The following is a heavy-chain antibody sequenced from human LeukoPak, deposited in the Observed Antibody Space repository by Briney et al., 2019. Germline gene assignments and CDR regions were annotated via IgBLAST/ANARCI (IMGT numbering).Heavy chain of an antibody. J-gene: IGHJ3*02. V-gene: IGHV3-30*18. D-gene: IGHD2-2*01. CDR3: AKDRAYCSSTSCYDAFDI. CDR2: ISTDGSNK. CDR1: GFTFSNYG. Sequence: PGRSLRLSCTASGFTFSNYGLHWVRQAPGKGLEWVALISTDGSNKNYADFVKGRFTISRDNSKNTLYVQMNSLRAEDTAVYYCAKDRAYCSSTSCYDAFDIWGQGTMVTVSS.